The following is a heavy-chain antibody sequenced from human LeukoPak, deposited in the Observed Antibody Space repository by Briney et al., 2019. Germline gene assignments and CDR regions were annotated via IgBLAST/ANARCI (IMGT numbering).Heavy chain of an antibody. Sequence: GGSLRLSCAASGFTFSNYWMSWVRQAPGKGLEWVANNKQDGSEKYYVDSVKGRFTISRDNAKNSLYLQMNSLRAEDTAVYYCARVAVAGDAFDIWGQGTMVTVSS. CDR3: ARVAVAGDAFDI. D-gene: IGHD6-19*01. J-gene: IGHJ3*02. V-gene: IGHV3-7*01. CDR2: NKQDGSEK. CDR1: GFTFSNYW.